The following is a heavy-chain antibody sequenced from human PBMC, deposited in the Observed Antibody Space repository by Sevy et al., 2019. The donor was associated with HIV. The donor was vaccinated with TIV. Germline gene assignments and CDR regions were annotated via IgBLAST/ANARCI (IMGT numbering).Heavy chain of an antibody. Sequence: GGSLRLSCAASGFTFSSYAMHWVRQAPGRGLEWVGFIWHDGSQNYYADSVRGRFTFSRDNSKNTLFLQVSSLGAEDTAVYYCARGGVGATSSYYFDYWGQGTLVTVSS. J-gene: IGHJ4*02. CDR3: ARGGVGATSSYYFDY. CDR1: GFTFSSYA. V-gene: IGHV3-33*01. D-gene: IGHD1-26*01. CDR2: IWHDGSQN.